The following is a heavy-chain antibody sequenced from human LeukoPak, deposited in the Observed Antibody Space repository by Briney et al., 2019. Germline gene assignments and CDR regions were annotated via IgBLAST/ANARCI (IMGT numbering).Heavy chain of an antibody. CDR3: AKDARGIRAGID. CDR2: ISGSGGST. V-gene: IGHV3-23*01. CDR1: GFSFSSFW. D-gene: IGHD3-16*01. Sequence: PGGSLRLSCAASGFSFSSFWMHWVRQAPGKGLEWVSAISGSGGSTYYADSVKGRFTISRDNSKNTLYLKMNSLRAEDTAVYYCAKDARGIRAGIDWGQGTLVTVSS. J-gene: IGHJ4*02.